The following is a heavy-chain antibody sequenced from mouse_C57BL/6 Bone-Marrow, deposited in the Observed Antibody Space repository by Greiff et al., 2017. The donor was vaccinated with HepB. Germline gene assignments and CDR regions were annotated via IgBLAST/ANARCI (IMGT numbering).Heavy chain of an antibody. J-gene: IGHJ2*01. V-gene: IGHV1-72*01. CDR3: ARLITTDEVDY. D-gene: IGHD1-1*01. CDR1: GYTFTSYW. Sequence: VQLQQPGAELVKPGASVKLSCKASGYTFTSYWMHWVKQRPGRGLEWIGRIDPNSGGTKYNKKFKSKATLTVDKPSSTAYMQLSSLTSEDSAVYYGARLITTDEVDYWGQGTTLTVAS. CDR2: IDPNSGGT.